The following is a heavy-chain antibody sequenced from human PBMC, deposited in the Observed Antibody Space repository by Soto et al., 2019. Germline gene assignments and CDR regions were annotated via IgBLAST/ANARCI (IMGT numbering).Heavy chain of an antibody. Sequence: SETLSLTCTVSGGSISSGGYDWSWIRQPPGKGLEWIGYIYYSGSTNYNPSLKSRVTISVDTSKNQFSLKLSSVTAADTAVYYCAREYCSSTSCYDNWFDPWGQGTLVTVSS. CDR3: AREYCSSTSCYDNWFDP. J-gene: IGHJ5*02. V-gene: IGHV4-61*08. D-gene: IGHD2-2*01. CDR2: IYYSGST. CDR1: GGSISSGGYD.